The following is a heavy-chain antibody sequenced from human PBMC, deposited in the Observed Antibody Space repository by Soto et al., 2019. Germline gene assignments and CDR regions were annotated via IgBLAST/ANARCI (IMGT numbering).Heavy chain of an antibody. CDR1: GFTFSSYG. CDR3: AKDLAARKYYYYYYGMDV. Sequence: PGGSLRLSCAASGFTFSSYGMHWVRQAPGKGLEWVAVISYDGSNKYYADSVKGRFTISRDNSKNTLYLQMNSLRAEDTAVYYCAKDLAARKYYYYYYGMDVWGQGTTVTVSS. J-gene: IGHJ6*02. D-gene: IGHD6-6*01. CDR2: ISYDGSNK. V-gene: IGHV3-30*18.